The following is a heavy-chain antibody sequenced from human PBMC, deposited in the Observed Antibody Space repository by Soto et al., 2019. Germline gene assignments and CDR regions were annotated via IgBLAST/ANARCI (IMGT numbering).Heavy chain of an antibody. CDR2: IYYSGST. Sequence: QVQLQESGPGLVKPSQTLSLTCTVSGGSISSGGYYWSWIRQHPGKGMEWIGYIYYSGSTYYNPALQSRVTISVDTSKDQFSLKLGSVTAADTAVYYCARHIEYGDQLNWFDPWGQGTLVTVSS. D-gene: IGHD4-17*01. J-gene: IGHJ5*02. CDR1: GGSISSGGYY. V-gene: IGHV4-31*03. CDR3: ARHIEYGDQLNWFDP.